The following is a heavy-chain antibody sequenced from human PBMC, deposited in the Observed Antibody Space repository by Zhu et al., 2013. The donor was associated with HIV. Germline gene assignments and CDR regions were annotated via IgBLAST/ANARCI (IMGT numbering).Heavy chain of an antibody. CDR2: LNPGGGRA. CDR3: ARGRGYSQGGDLLYHYYYMDV. V-gene: IGHV1-46*01. CDR1: GYTFTTYY. D-gene: IGHD5-18*01. J-gene: IGHJ6*03. Sequence: QAQLVQSGAEVRKPGASVKLSCKASGYTFTTYYLHWVRQAPGQGPEWMGILNPGGGRATYAQKFQGRITMTRDTSTSTVYMELTSLTSDDTADYFCARGRGYSQGGDLLYHYYYMDVWGTGTTVTVSS.